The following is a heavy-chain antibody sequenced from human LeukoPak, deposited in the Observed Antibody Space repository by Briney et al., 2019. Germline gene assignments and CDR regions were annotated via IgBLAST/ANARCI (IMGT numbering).Heavy chain of an antibody. J-gene: IGHJ4*02. CDR3: ARDIGQKGYGSSTSCHRPDY. Sequence: APVKVSCKASGYTFTSYDISWVRQAPGQGLEWTGWISTYNGNTNYAQKLQGRVTMTTDTSTSTAYMELRSLRSDDTAVYYCARDIGQKGYGSSTSCHRPDYWGQGTLVTVSS. D-gene: IGHD2-2*01. V-gene: IGHV1-18*01. CDR2: ISTYNGNT. CDR1: GYTFTSYD.